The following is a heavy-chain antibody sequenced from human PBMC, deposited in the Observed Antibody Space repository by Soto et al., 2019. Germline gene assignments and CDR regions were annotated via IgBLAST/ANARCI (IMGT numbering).Heavy chain of an antibody. J-gene: IGHJ4*02. CDR3: ARDRPWGHFFDY. Sequence: EVQLVESGGGLVQPGGSLRLSCAASGFTFSSYWMSWVRQAPGKGLEWVANIKHDGSETYYVDSVKGRFTISRDNAKNSLYLPMNSLRAEDTAVYYCARDRPWGHFFDYWGQGTLVTVSS. CDR1: GFTFSSYW. CDR2: IKHDGSET. D-gene: IGHD3-16*01. V-gene: IGHV3-7*01.